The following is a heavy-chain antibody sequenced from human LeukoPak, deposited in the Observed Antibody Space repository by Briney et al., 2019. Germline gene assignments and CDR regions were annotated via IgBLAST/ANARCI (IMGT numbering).Heavy chain of an antibody. CDR3: ARVLTEGAFDI. Sequence: GGSLRLSCAASGFTFSSYWMSWDRQAPGKGLEWVANIKQDGSEKYYVDSVKGRFTISRDNAKNSLYLQMNSLRDEDTAVYYCARVLTEGAFDIWGQGTMVTVSS. J-gene: IGHJ3*02. CDR1: GFTFSSYW. V-gene: IGHV3-7*01. CDR2: IKQDGSEK.